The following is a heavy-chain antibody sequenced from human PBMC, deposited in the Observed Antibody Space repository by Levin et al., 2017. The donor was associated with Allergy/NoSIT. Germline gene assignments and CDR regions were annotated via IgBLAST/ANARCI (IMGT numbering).Heavy chain of an antibody. Sequence: ASVKVSCKASGGTFNSHAVSWVRQAPGQGLEWMGGIIPILGAAHYAQMFQGRVTITADEPTRTVFMELSGLRSEDTAVYYCARSPVPPPYYNGMGVWGQGTTVTVSS. CDR3: ARSPVPPPYYNGMGV. V-gene: IGHV1-69*13. CDR1: GGTFNSHA. J-gene: IGHJ6*02. CDR2: IIPILGAA. D-gene: IGHD1-14*01.